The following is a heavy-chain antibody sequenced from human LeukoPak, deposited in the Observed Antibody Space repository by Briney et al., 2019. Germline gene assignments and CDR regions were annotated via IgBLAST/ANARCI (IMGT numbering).Heavy chain of an antibody. V-gene: IGHV4-39*07. CDR2: IYYSGST. Sequence: SETLSLTCTVSGGSISSSSYYWGWIRQPPGKGLEWIGSIYYSGSTYYNPSLKSRVTISVGTSKNQFSLKLSSVTAADTAVYYCAALRRIAARLGPSWFDPWGQGTLVTVSS. J-gene: IGHJ5*02. CDR1: GGSISSSSYY. D-gene: IGHD6-6*01. CDR3: AALRRIAARLGPSWFDP.